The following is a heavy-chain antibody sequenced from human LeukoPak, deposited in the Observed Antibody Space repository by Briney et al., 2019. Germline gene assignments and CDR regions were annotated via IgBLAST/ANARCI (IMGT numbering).Heavy chain of an antibody. CDR1: GFTFSSYS. Sequence: PGGSLRLSCAAPGFTFSSYSMNWVRQAPGKGLEWVSSISSSSSYIYYADSVKGRFTISRDNAKNSLYLQMNSLRAEDTAVYYCARERGNPYYYDSSGPDYWGQGTLVTVSS. V-gene: IGHV3-21*01. D-gene: IGHD3-22*01. J-gene: IGHJ4*02. CDR3: ARERGNPYYYDSSGPDY. CDR2: ISSSSSYI.